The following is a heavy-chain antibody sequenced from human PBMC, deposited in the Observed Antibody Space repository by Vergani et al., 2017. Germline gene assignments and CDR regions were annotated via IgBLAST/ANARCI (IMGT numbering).Heavy chain of an antibody. CDR3: ARGGTGSYSLPI. D-gene: IGHD1-26*01. CDR1: GFTFSGYA. V-gene: IGHV3-23*01. Sequence: EVQLLESGGGLVQPGGSLRLSCVASGFTFSGYAMIWVRQAPGKGLEWVSGLSGSGGSTSSADSVKGRFTISRDNSKNTLFLQMNSLRAEDTAVYYCARGGTGSYSLPIWGQGTMVTVSS. CDR2: LSGSGGST. J-gene: IGHJ3*02.